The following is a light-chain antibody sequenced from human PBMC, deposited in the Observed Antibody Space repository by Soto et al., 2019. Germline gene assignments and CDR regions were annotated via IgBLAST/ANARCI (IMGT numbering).Light chain of an antibody. V-gene: IGKV1-39*01. CDR2: AAS. CDR1: QSISSY. J-gene: IGKJ3*01. Sequence: DIQMTQSPSSLSASVGDRVTITCRASQSISSYLNWYQQKPGKAPKLLISAASSLQSGVQSRFSGSGSGTDFTLTISSLQPEDYATYYCQQSYSTLTIGPGTKVDIK. CDR3: QQSYSTLT.